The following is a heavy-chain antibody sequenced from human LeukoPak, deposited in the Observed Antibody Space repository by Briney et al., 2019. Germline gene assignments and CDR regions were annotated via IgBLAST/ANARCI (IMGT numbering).Heavy chain of an antibody. CDR3: ARWSAFLYYYYMDV. CDR2: MNPNSGNT. CDR1: GYTFTSYD. V-gene: IGHV1-8*01. J-gene: IGHJ6*03. D-gene: IGHD2/OR15-2a*01. Sequence: GASVKVSCKASGYTFTSYDINWVRQATGQGLEWMGLMNPNSGNTGYAQKFQGRVTMTRNTSISTAYMELSSLRSEDTAVYYCARWSAFLYYYYMDVWGKGTTVTVSS.